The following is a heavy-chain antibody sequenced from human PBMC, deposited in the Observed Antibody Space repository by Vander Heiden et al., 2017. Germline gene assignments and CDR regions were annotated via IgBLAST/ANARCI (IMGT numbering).Heavy chain of an antibody. CDR3: ARRPTYCGQCFDF. D-gene: IGHD2-21*01. J-gene: IGHJ4*02. Sequence: EVQLVVYGGGLVQSGGALSSSCAASGVTFGTYSINWVRQAPGKGLESFSYISGSSGIIFYADSVKGRLTISSDNAKNSVFLEMNSLRAEDTAVYYCARRPTYCGQCFDFWGQGTLVTVSS. CDR2: ISGSSGII. CDR1: GVTFGTYS. V-gene: IGHV3-48*01.